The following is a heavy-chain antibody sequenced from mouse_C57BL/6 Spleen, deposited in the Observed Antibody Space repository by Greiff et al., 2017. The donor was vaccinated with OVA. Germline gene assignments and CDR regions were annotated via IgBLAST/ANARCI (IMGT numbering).Heavy chain of an antibody. V-gene: IGHV1-55*01. CDR2: IYPGSGST. CDR1: GYTFTSYW. J-gene: IGHJ4*01. Sequence: QVQLQQSGAELVKPGASVKMSCKASGYTFTSYWITWVKQRPGQGLEWIGDIYPGSGSTNYNEKFKSKATLTVDTSSSTAYMQLSSLTSEDSAVYYCAKGGYGSYYAMDYWGQGTSVTVSS. D-gene: IGHD1-1*01. CDR3: AKGGYGSYYAMDY.